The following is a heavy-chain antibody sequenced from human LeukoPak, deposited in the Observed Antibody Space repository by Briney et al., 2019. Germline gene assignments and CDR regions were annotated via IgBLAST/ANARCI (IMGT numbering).Heavy chain of an antibody. J-gene: IGHJ4*02. Sequence: TGGSLRLSCSASGFTFSTYAMHWVRQAPGKGLEWVAVVRGNGDSTHYADSVKGRFTISRDNSKNTLYLQMNSLRDEDTAVYYCAKGFLGSGSFPHNFDYWGQGTLVTVSS. D-gene: IGHD3-10*01. V-gene: IGHV3-23*01. CDR3: AKGFLGSGSFPHNFDY. CDR2: VRGNGDST. CDR1: GFTFSTYA.